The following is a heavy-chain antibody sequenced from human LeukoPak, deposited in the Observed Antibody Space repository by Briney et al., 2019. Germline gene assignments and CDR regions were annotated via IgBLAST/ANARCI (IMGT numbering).Heavy chain of an antibody. V-gene: IGHV3-23*01. CDR1: GFIFSNYA. CDR3: AKSYCSGTTCPQRTYYFDS. CDR2: SSLSGSSS. J-gene: IGHJ4*02. Sequence: LPGGSLRLSCAASGFIFSNYAMSWVRQAPGKGLEWVSSSSLSGSSSYYADSVKGRFTISRDNSKSTLFLQIHSLRAEDTAVYYCAKSYCSGTTCPQRTYYFDSWGQGTLVS. D-gene: IGHD2-15*01.